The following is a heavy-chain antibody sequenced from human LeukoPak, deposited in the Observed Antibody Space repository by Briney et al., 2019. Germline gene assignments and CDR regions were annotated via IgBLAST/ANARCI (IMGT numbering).Heavy chain of an antibody. J-gene: IGHJ4*02. CDR3: ARDRTRYCSSTSCPLDY. CDR2: INPNSGGT. V-gene: IGHV1-2*02. CDR1: GYTFTSYG. D-gene: IGHD2-2*01. Sequence: ASVKVSCKASGYTFTSYGISWVRQAPGQGLEWMGWINPNSGGTNYAQKFQGRVTMTRDTSITTAYVELSRLRSDDTAVYYCARDRTRYCSSTSCPLDYWGQGTLVTVSS.